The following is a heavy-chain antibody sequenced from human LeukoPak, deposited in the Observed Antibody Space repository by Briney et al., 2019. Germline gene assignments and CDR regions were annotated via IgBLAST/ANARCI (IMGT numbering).Heavy chain of an antibody. CDR3: ARHEDHNWFDP. D-gene: IGHD2-15*01. CDR2: IYTSGST. V-gene: IGHV4-59*10. J-gene: IGHJ5*02. Sequence: GSLRLSCAASGFTFSSYAMSWVRQPAGKGLEWIGRIYTSGSTNYNPSLKSRVTISVDTSKNQFSLKLSSVTAADTAVYYCARHEDHNWFDPWGQGTLVTVSS. CDR1: GFTFSSYA.